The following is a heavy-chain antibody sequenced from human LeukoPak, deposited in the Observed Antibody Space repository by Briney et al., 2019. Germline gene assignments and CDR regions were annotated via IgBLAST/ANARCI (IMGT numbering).Heavy chain of an antibody. Sequence: ASLKLSCKTSGYSFTVHYLHWLRQPPGQGLEWMGWIKPDSGATTFAQNFQGRVTMTSDTSINTAYMELSSLTSDDTAMYYCARDHDYGPDYWGQGTLVTVSA. CDR3: ARDHDYGPDY. V-gene: IGHV1-2*02. J-gene: IGHJ4*02. CDR2: IKPDSGAT. CDR1: GYSFTVHY. D-gene: IGHD4/OR15-4a*01.